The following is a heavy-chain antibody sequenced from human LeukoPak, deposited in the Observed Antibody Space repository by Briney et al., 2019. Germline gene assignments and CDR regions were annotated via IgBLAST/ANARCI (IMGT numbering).Heavy chain of an antibody. V-gene: IGHV3-49*04. CDR2: IRSKAYGVTT. CDR3: TRDRYSFDY. CDR1: GFTCGDYA. D-gene: IGHD4-11*01. Sequence: QPGRSLRLSCTASGFTCGDYAMSWVRPAPGKRLEWVGFIRSKAYGVTTEYAASVKNRFTISRDDFKSIAYLQMNSLKTEDTAVYYCTRDRYSFDYWGQGTLVTVSS. J-gene: IGHJ4*02.